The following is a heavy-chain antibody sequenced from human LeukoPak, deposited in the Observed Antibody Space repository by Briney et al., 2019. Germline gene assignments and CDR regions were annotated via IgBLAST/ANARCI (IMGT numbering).Heavy chain of an antibody. CDR3: AGSQRDFWSGYYQGAFDI. V-gene: IGHV3-53*04. CDR2: IYSGGST. D-gene: IGHD3-3*01. J-gene: IGHJ3*02. CDR1: GFTVSSNY. Sequence: GGSLRLSCAASGFTVSSNYMSWVRQAPGKGLEWVSVIYSGGSTYYADSVKGRFTISRHNSKNTLYLQMNSLRAEDTAVYYCAGSQRDFWSGYYQGAFDIWGQGTMVTVSS.